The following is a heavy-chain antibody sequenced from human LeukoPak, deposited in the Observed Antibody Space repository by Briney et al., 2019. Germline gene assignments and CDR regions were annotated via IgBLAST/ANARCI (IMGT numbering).Heavy chain of an antibody. CDR3: ARSSETYFTTFDS. CDR2: IFPGDSDT. J-gene: IGHJ4*02. D-gene: IGHD2/OR15-2a*01. Sequence: GESLKISCQGSGYSFNNHWTGWVRQTPGKGLEWMAIIFPGDSDTRYSPSFQGQVTISADRSITTAYLQWSRLKASDTAIYYCARSSETYFTTFDSWGQGTLVTVSS. CDR1: GYSFNNHW. V-gene: IGHV5-51*01.